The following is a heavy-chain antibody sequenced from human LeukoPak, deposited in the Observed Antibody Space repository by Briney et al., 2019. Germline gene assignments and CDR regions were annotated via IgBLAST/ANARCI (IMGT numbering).Heavy chain of an antibody. V-gene: IGHV3-21*01. CDR2: ISTSSSYR. D-gene: IGHD5-12*01. Sequence: GGSLRVSCAPSGFTFTNFGMNWVRQAPGKGLEWVSSISTSSSYRYYVDSVKGRFTLSRDNAKNSLYLQMNSLRAEDTAVYYCTRGGTRVTTISSLDYWGQGTLVTVSS. J-gene: IGHJ4*02. CDR1: GFTFTNFG. CDR3: TRGGTRVTTISSLDY.